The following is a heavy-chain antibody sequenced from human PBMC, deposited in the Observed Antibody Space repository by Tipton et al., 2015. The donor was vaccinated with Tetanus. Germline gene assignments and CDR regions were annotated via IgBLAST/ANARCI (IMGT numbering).Heavy chain of an antibody. Sequence: LSLTCAISGDRVSSNSVAWNWIRQSPSRGLEWLGRTYFRSKWFTDFAPSVKSRITIEPDTSKNQFFLQLHSVTPDDTAVYFCARGGGGPPFDSWGQGTLVTVSS. CDR1: GDRVSSNSVA. D-gene: IGHD3-16*01. CDR2: TYFRSKWFT. V-gene: IGHV6-1*01. CDR3: ARGGGGPPFDS. J-gene: IGHJ4*02.